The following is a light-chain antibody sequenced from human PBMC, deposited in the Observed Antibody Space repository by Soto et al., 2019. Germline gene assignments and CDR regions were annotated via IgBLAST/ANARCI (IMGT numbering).Light chain of an antibody. Sequence: DIQMTQYPSSVAAAVGDRVTITCRASQGISTWLAWYQHKPGTAPKLLIFGAFSLQRGVPSRFAGSGSGTDFTLTIKSLQPEDVATYYCLQDYNYPRTFGQGTKVEVK. CDR1: QGISTW. CDR2: GAF. V-gene: IGKV1-12*01. CDR3: LQDYNYPRT. J-gene: IGKJ1*01.